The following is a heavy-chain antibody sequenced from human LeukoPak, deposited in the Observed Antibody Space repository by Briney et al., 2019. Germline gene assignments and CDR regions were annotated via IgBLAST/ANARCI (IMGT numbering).Heavy chain of an antibody. V-gene: IGHV3-74*01. CDR2: INSDGSST. CDR1: GFTFSSYW. CDR3: AKDFDGYTYGNLDF. J-gene: IGHJ4*02. D-gene: IGHD5-18*01. Sequence: GGSLRLSCAASGFTFSSYWMHWVRQAPGEGLVWVSRINSDGSSTNYAGSVKGRFTISRDNSKNTLYLQMNSLRAEDTAVYYCAKDFDGYTYGNLDFWGQGTLVTVSS.